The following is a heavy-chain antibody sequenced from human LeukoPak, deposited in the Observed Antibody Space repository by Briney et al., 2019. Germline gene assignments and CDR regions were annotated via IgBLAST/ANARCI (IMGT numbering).Heavy chain of an antibody. Sequence: SETLSLTCAVSDGSISSYYWNWIRQPPGKGLEWIGFIYYSGYTDYNPSLKSRVTIPLDTSKNQFSLKLSSVTAADTAVYYCARGGSGSYDVGYYFDSWGQGTLVTVSS. CDR1: DGSISSYY. V-gene: IGHV4-59*01. CDR2: IYYSGYT. D-gene: IGHD1-26*01. J-gene: IGHJ4*02. CDR3: ARGGSGSYDVGYYFDS.